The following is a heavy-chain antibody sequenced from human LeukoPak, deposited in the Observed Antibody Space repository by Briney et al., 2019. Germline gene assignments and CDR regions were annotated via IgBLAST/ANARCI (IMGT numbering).Heavy chain of an antibody. V-gene: IGHV3-48*01. CDR3: AAASAFSSSWRS. CDR2: ITANNTTK. D-gene: IGHD6-13*01. Sequence: GGSLRVSCTASGLRFSSYNMKWVRQAPGKGPEWVTYITANNTTKYYADSLKGRFTISKDNAKKSLFLQMNSLRAEDTAVYYCAAASAFSSSWRSWGQGTVVTVSS. CDR1: GLRFSSYN. J-gene: IGHJ5*02.